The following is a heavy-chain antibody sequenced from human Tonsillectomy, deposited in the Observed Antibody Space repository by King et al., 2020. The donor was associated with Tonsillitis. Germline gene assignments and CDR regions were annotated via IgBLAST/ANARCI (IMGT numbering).Heavy chain of an antibody. D-gene: IGHD6-6*01. CDR2: IRYDGSNK. V-gene: IGHV3-30*02. Sequence: VQLVESGGGVVQPGGSLRLSCAASGFTFSSYGMHWVRQAPGKGLEWVAFIRYDGSNKYYADSVKGRFTISRDNSKNTLYLQMNSLRAEDTAVYYCAKGSGSSSSEYYFDYWGQGTLVTVSS. J-gene: IGHJ4*02. CDR3: AKGSGSSSSEYYFDY. CDR1: GFTFSSYG.